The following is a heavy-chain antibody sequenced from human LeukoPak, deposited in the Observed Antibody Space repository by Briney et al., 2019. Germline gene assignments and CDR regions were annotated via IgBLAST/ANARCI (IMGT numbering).Heavy chain of an antibody. CDR3: ARAEGGDYAGRGYWYFDL. CDR2: IYYSGST. V-gene: IGHV4-59*01. Sequence: SETLSLTCTVSGGSISSYYWSWIRQPPGKGLEWIGYIYYSGSTNYNPSLKSRVTISVDTSKNQFSLKLSSVTAADTAVYYCARAEGGDYAGRGYWYFDLWGRGTLVTVSS. CDR1: GGSISSYY. D-gene: IGHD4-17*01. J-gene: IGHJ2*01.